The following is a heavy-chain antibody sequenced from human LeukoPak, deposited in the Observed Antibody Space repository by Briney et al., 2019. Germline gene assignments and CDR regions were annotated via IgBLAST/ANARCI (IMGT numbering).Heavy chain of an antibody. Sequence: SETLSLTCTVSGGSISSYYWSWIRQPPGKGLEWIGYIYYSGSTNYNPSLKSRVTISVDTSKNQFSLRLSSVTAADTAVYYCAREYATVTTPYFDYWGQGTLVTVSS. CDR1: GGSISSYY. D-gene: IGHD4-17*01. J-gene: IGHJ4*02. CDR3: AREYATVTTPYFDY. V-gene: IGHV4-59*12. CDR2: IYYSGST.